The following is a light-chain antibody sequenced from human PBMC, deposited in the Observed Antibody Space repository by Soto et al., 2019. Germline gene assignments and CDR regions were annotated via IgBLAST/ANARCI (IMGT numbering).Light chain of an antibody. V-gene: IGKV3-20*01. CDR3: QQYGGSPMIT. CDR1: HSISSTF. Sequence: EIVLTQSPGTLSLSPGERATLSCRASHSISSTFLAWYQQKPGQAPRLLIYAASSRATGMPDRFGGSGSGTDFTLTISRLEPEDFAVYYCQQYGGSPMITFGQGTKLEIK. J-gene: IGKJ2*01. CDR2: AAS.